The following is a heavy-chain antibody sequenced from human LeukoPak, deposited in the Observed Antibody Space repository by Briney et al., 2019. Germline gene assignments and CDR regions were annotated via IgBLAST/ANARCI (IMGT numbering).Heavy chain of an antibody. CDR3: ARDEYYYDSSGYFLYPNVYDAFDI. D-gene: IGHD3-22*01. CDR2: IWYDGSNK. J-gene: IGHJ3*02. Sequence: PGGSLRLSCAASGFTFSSYGMHWVRQAPGKGLEWVADIWYDGSNKFYADSVKGRFIISRDNHKNTLYLQMNSLRAEDTALYYCARDEYYYDSSGYFLYPNVYDAFDIWGQGKLVTVSS. V-gene: IGHV3-33*01. CDR1: GFTFSSYG.